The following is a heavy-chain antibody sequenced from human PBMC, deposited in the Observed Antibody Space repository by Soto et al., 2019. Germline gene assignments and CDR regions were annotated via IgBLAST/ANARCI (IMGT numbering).Heavy chain of an antibody. CDR3: ARVRVSSSCGWFDP. CDR2: IYYSGST. Sequence: SETLSLTCTVSGGSISSGDYYWSWIRQPPGKGLEWIGYIYYSGSTYFNPSLKSRVTISVDTSKNQFSLKLSSVTAADTAVYYCARVRVSSSCGWFDPWGQGTLVTVSS. V-gene: IGHV4-30-4*01. CDR1: GGSISSGDYY. J-gene: IGHJ5*02. D-gene: IGHD6-13*01.